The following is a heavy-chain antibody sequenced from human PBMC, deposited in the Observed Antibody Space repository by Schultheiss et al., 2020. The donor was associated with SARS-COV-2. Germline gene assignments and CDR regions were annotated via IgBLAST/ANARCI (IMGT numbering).Heavy chain of an antibody. CDR2: INHSGST. Sequence: SETLSLTCAVYGGSFSGYYWSWIRQPPGKGLEWIGEINHSGSTNYNPSLKSRVTISVDTSKNQFSLKLSSVTAADKAVYYCARSPRGGRYFGPWGQGTLVTVSS. CDR3: ARSPRGGRYFGP. J-gene: IGHJ5*02. D-gene: IGHD3-10*01. CDR1: GGSFSGYY. V-gene: IGHV4-34*01.